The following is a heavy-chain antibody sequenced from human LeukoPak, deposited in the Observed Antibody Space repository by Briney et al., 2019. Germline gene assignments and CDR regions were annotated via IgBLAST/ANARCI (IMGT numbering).Heavy chain of an antibody. J-gene: IGHJ4*02. CDR3: AGQGQASSGGWYLTGGY. CDR2: INPSGGST. D-gene: IGHD6-19*01. Sequence: GASVNVSCKSSGYIFTNYYIHWVRQAAGQGLEWMGVINPSGGSTTCAQKFQGRVTMTRDTSTTTVYMELSRLRSEDTAVYYCAGQGQASSGGWYLTGGYWGQGTLVTVSS. CDR1: GYIFTNYY. V-gene: IGHV1-46*01.